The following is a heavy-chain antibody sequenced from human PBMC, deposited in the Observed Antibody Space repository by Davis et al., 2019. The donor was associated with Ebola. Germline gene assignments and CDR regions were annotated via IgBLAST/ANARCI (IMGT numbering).Heavy chain of an antibody. J-gene: IGHJ6*02. D-gene: IGHD1-7*01. CDR2: ISAIGGDT. CDR3: ARGLELRNYYYYGMDV. CDR1: GFTFSSYA. Sequence: GESLKISCAASGFTFSSYAMSWVRQAPGKGLEWVSRISAIGGDTYYADSVKGRFTISRDNSKNTLNLQMNSLRAEDTAVYYCARGLELRNYYYYGMDVWGQGTTVTVSS. V-gene: IGHV3-23*01.